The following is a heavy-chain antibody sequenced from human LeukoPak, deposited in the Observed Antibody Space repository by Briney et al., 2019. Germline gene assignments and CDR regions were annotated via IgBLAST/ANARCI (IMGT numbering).Heavy chain of an antibody. CDR3: ARDCHYCSGGSCYSNFDY. Sequence: SQTLSLTCAISGDSVSSNSAAWNWIRQSPSRGLERLGRTYYRSKWYNDYAVSVKSRITINPDTSKNQFSLQLNSVTPEDTAVYYCARDCHYCSGGSCYSNFDYWGQGTLVTVSS. D-gene: IGHD2-15*01. J-gene: IGHJ4*02. CDR2: TYYRSKWYN. CDR1: GDSVSSNSAA. V-gene: IGHV6-1*01.